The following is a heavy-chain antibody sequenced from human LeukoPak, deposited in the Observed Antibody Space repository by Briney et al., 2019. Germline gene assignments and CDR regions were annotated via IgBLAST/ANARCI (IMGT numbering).Heavy chain of an antibody. CDR2: IKQDGSEK. CDR1: GFTFSSYW. Sequence: GGSLRLSCAASGFTFSSYWMSWVRQAPGKGLEWVANIKQDGSEKYYVDSVKGRFTISRDNAKNSLYLQMNSLRAEDTAVYYCARGIAAAGTPGPFDIWGQGTMVTVSS. J-gene: IGHJ3*02. D-gene: IGHD6-13*01. CDR3: ARGIAAAGTPGPFDI. V-gene: IGHV3-7*01.